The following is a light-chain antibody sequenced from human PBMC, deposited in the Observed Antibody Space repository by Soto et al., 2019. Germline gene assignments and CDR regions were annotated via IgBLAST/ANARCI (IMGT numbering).Light chain of an antibody. Sequence: DTQLTQAPSFLSASVGDMVSINCRASQDISNYLVWYQQKQGKAPKTMIYAASTLQSGVPSRFSGSGSGTECNLTLSSLQPEDVATYYCQQVNSFRSTFGQGTRLEIK. J-gene: IGKJ5*01. CDR3: QQVNSFRST. CDR2: AAS. CDR1: QDISNY. V-gene: IGKV1-9*01.